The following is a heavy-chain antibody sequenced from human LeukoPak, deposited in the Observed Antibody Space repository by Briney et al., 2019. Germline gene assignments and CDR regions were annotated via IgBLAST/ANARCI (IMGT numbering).Heavy chain of an antibody. D-gene: IGHD2-21*02. CDR3: ARGGSTDSIHSCGGNCYFLDC. CDR2: INPSSGGT. Sequence: ASVTVSCKASGYTFTGNHMHWVRQAPGQGLEWMGWINPSSGGTNYAQKFQGRVIMTRDTSISTAYMELSRLGSDDTAVYYCARGGSTDSIHSCGGNCYFLDCWGQGSLVTVSS. J-gene: IGHJ4*02. V-gene: IGHV1-2*02. CDR1: GYTFTGNH.